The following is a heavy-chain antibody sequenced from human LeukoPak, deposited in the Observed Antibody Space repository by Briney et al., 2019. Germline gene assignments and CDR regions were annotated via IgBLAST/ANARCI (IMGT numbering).Heavy chain of an antibody. CDR1: CGSFSGYY. J-gene: IGHJ6*04. Sequence: SETLSLTCAVYCGSFSGYYWSWIRQPPGKGQEWIGEINHSGSTNYNPSLKSRVTISVDTSKNQFSLKLSSVTAADTDVYYCAGPNDSNGYPLRDVWGKGTTVTVSS. V-gene: IGHV4-34*01. D-gene: IGHD3-22*01. CDR3: AGPNDSNGYPLRDV. CDR2: INHSGST.